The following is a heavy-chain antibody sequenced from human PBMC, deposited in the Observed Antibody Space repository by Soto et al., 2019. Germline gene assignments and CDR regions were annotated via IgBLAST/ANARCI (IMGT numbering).Heavy chain of an antibody. CDR1: GFTFSSYE. J-gene: IGHJ6*02. CDR2: ISSSGSTI. CDR3: ARVGRGVVVPAAIHYYYYGMDV. V-gene: IGHV3-48*03. Sequence: SLRLSCAASGFTFSSYEMNWVRQAPGKGLEWVSYISSSGSTIYYADSVKGRFTISRDNAKNSLYLQMNSLRAEDTAVYYCARVGRGVVVPAAIHYYYYGMDVWGQGTTVTVSS. D-gene: IGHD2-2*02.